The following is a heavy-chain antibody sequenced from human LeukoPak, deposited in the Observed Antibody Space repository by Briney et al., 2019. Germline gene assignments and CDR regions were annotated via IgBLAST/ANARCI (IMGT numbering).Heavy chain of an antibody. V-gene: IGHV4-59*01. Sequence: SEALSLTCTVSGGSISSYYWSWIRQPPGKGLEWIGYIYYSGSTNYNPSLKSRVTISVDTSKNQFSLKLSSVTAADTAVYYCARAAFFGADFDYWGQGTLVTVSS. J-gene: IGHJ4*02. D-gene: IGHD3-10*01. CDR2: IYYSGST. CDR1: GGSISSYY. CDR3: ARAAFFGADFDY.